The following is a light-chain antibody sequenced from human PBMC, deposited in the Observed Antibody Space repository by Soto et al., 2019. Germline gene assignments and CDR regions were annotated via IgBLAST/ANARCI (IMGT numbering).Light chain of an antibody. CDR1: QSINSD. J-gene: IGKJ1*01. Sequence: EIVITQSSATLSVSRGERVILSCRASQSINSDLAWYQQKPGQAPRFLIYGASTRATGIPARFSGSGSGTQFTLTISGLQSEDSALYYCQHYYSWPWTFGQGTKV. CDR3: QHYYSWPWT. V-gene: IGKV3-15*01. CDR2: GAS.